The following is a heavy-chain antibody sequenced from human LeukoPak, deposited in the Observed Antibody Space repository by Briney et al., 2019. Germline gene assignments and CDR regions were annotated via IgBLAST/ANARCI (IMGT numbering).Heavy chain of an antibody. Sequence: GGSLRLSCAASGFTFSGSALHWVRQASGKGLEWIGRIRSKTNNYATTYAASVTGRFTISRDDAENTAYLQMNSLKTEDTAVYYCAKDRGIISDYWGQGTLVTVSS. CDR2: IRSKTNNYAT. D-gene: IGHD3-10*01. CDR3: AKDRGIISDY. V-gene: IGHV3-73*01. CDR1: GFTFSGSA. J-gene: IGHJ4*02.